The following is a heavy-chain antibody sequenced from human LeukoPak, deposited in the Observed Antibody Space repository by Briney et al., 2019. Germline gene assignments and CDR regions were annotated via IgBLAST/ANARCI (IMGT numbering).Heavy chain of an antibody. J-gene: IGHJ4*02. V-gene: IGHV3-30*12. D-gene: IGHD2-2*01. CDR3: ANHLACGSTSCPPFDS. CDR2: ISYNGSNK. Sequence: PGGSLRLSCAASGFTFSSYGMHWVRQAPGKGLEWVAVISYNGSNKYYADSVKGRFTISRDNSKNTLYLQMNSLRAEDTAVYYCANHLACGSTSCPPFDSWGQGPLVTVSS. CDR1: GFTFSSYG.